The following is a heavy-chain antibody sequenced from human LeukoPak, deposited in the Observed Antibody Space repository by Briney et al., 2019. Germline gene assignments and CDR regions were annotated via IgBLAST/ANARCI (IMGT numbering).Heavy chain of an antibody. J-gene: IGHJ4*02. CDR3: EKDLTGGSYNLDY. D-gene: IGHD1-26*01. Sequence: GGSLRLSCAASGFTFSSYGMHWVRQAPGKGLEWVAVISSDGSGKHYADSVKGRFTISRDNSKNTLYLQMNSLRAEDTALYYCEKDLTGGSYNLDYWGQGTLVTVSS. CDR2: ISSDGSGK. CDR1: GFTFSSYG. V-gene: IGHV3-30*18.